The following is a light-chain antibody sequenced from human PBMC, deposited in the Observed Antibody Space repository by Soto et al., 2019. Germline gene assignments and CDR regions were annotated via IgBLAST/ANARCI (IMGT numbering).Light chain of an antibody. CDR3: LQDYNYPRT. Sequence: AIQLTQSPSSLSAAIGDRVTITCRASQAIHSYLAWCQQKPEKAPKVLIFAASALQSSVPSGFSGSGSGTDFTLTISSLQPEDFATYYCLQDYNYPRTFGQGTKVEIK. V-gene: IGKV1-6*01. CDR1: QAIHSY. J-gene: IGKJ1*01. CDR2: AAS.